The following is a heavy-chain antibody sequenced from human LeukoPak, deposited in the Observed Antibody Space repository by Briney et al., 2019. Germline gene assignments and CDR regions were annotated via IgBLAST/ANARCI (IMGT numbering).Heavy chain of an antibody. Sequence: PGGSLRLSCGASGFTFSSYAMSWVRQAPGKGLEWVSSMSISGDRIFYVDSVKGRFTISKDNFKNTLFLQMSSLRAEDTAVYYCAKARFGYNISDGFDTWGQGTMVTVSS. D-gene: IGHD1-1*01. J-gene: IGHJ3*02. V-gene: IGHV3-23*01. CDR3: AKARFGYNISDGFDT. CDR2: MSISGDRI. CDR1: GFTFSSYA.